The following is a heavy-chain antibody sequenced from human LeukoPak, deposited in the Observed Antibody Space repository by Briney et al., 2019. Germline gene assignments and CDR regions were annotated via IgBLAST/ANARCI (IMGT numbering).Heavy chain of an antibody. CDR2: ISWNSGSI. D-gene: IGHD3-9*01. V-gene: IGHV3-9*01. CDR1: IFTFDDYA. CDR3: AKDMGFDILTGSAIRQHPLDY. J-gene: IGHJ4*02. Sequence: GRSLRLSCAASIFTFDDYAMHWVRQAPGKGLEWVSGISWNSGSIGYADSVKGRFTISRDNANNSLYLQMNSLRAEDTALYYCAKDMGFDILTGSAIRQHPLDYWGQGTLVTVSS.